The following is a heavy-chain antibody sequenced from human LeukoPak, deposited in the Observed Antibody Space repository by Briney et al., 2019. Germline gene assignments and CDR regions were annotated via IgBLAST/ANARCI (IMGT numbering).Heavy chain of an antibody. CDR1: GGSISSYY. CDR3: ASSGGMTFDY. Sequence: LETLSLTWTVSGGSISSYYWSWIRQPAGKGLEWIGRISTSGTTNYNPSLKSRVTISVDKSKNQFSLKLIFVTAADTAVYYCASSGGMTFDYWGQGTLATVSS. J-gene: IGHJ4*02. D-gene: IGHD3-16*01. V-gene: IGHV4-4*07. CDR2: ISTSGTT.